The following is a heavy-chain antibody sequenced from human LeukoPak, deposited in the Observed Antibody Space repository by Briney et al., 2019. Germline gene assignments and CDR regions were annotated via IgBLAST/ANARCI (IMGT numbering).Heavy chain of an antibody. D-gene: IGHD3-9*01. CDR2: IKSKTDGGTT. J-gene: IGHJ6*02. Sequence: GGSLRRYSAASGFTVSNAWMRWVRQAPGKGLEWVGRIKSKTDGGTTDYAAPVKGRFAISRDDSKNTLYLQMNSLKTEDTAVYYCTTDYDILTGPAPYYYYGMDVWGQGTTVTVSS. CDR3: TTDYDILTGPAPYYYYGMDV. CDR1: GFTVSNAW. V-gene: IGHV3-15*01.